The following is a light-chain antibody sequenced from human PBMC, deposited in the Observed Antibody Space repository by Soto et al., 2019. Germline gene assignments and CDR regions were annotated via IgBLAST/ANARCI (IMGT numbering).Light chain of an antibody. CDR2: EVS. CDR3: SSYTSSSTLL. CDR1: SSDVGGYKY. J-gene: IGLJ2*01. V-gene: IGLV2-14*01. Sequence: QSVLTQPASVSGSPGQSITISCTGNSSDVGGYKYVSWYQQHPDKAPKLMIYEVSNRPSGVSNRFSGSKSGNTASLTISGLQAEDEADYYCSSYTSSSTLLFGGGTKLTVL.